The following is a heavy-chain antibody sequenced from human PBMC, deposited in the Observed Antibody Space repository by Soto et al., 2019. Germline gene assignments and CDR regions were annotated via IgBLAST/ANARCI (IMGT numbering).Heavy chain of an antibody. CDR2: IKSKSDGGTT. CDR3: TTDRGIAVSPLFDS. Sequence: GGSLRLSCVASGLTLTKAWMGWVRQAPGKGLEWVGRIKSKSDGGTTDFAAPVKGRFSISADDSRNTLYLQMSSLKTEDTAVYYCTTDRGIAVSPLFDSWGQGTLVTVSS. CDR1: GLTLTKAW. D-gene: IGHD6-19*01. J-gene: IGHJ4*02. V-gene: IGHV3-15*01.